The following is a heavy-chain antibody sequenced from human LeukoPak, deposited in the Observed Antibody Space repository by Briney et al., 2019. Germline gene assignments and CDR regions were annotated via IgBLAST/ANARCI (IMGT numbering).Heavy chain of an antibody. CDR2: INPNSGGT. CDR1: GYTFTGYY. CDR3: ARGLGIAATNNCFDP. D-gene: IGHD6-6*01. Sequence: ASVKVSCTASGYTFTGYYMHWVRQAPGQGLEWMGWINPNSGGTNYAQKFQGRVTMTRDTSISTAYMELSRLRSDDTAVYYCARGLGIAATNNCFDPWGQGTLVTVSS. V-gene: IGHV1-2*02. J-gene: IGHJ5*02.